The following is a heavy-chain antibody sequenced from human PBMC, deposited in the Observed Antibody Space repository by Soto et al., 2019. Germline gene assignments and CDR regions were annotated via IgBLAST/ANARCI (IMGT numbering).Heavy chain of an antibody. CDR3: ARDNDGRGKRGYYYYYYMDV. J-gene: IGHJ6*03. CDR2: IWYDGSNK. CDR1: GFTFSSYG. V-gene: IGHV3-33*01. Sequence: PGGSLRLSCAACGFTFSSYGMHGVRQAPGKGLEWVAVIWYDGSNKYYADSVKGRFTISRDNSKNTLYLQMNSLRAEDTAVYYCARDNDGRGKRGYYYYYYMDVWGKGTTVTVSS. D-gene: IGHD1-1*01.